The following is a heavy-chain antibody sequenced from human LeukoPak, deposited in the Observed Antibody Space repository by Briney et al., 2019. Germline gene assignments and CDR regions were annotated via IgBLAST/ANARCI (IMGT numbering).Heavy chain of an antibody. CDR2: ISGSSSTT. CDR3: AIPTTVTPFDS. CDR1: GFTFSSYS. V-gene: IGHV3-48*02. D-gene: IGHD4-17*01. J-gene: IGHJ4*02. Sequence: GGSLRLSCAASGFTFSSYSMNWVRQAPGKGLESVSYISGSSSTTYYADSVKGRFTISRDNAKNSLYLQMNRLRDEDTAVYYCAIPTTVTPFDSWGQGTLVTVSS.